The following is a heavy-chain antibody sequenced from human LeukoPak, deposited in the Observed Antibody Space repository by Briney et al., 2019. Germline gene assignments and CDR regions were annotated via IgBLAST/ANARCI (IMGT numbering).Heavy chain of an antibody. CDR1: RGSFSGYY. Sequence: SETLSLTCAVYRGSFSGYYWSWIRQPPGKGLEWIGEINHSGSTNYNPSLKSRVTISVDTSKNQFSLKLSSVTAADTAVYYCAREKSGYSSSGDYWGQGTLVTVSS. J-gene: IGHJ4*02. V-gene: IGHV4-34*01. D-gene: IGHD6-13*01. CDR2: INHSGST. CDR3: AREKSGYSSSGDY.